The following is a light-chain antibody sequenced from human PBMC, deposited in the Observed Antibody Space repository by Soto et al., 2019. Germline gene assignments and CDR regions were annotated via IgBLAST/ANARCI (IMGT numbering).Light chain of an antibody. CDR3: SSYTSSSTLI. J-gene: IGLJ2*01. Sequence: QSALTQPASVSGSPGQSITISCTGTSSDVGGYNYVSWYQQHPGKAPKLMIYEVRNRPSGVSNRFSGSKSGSTASLTISGLRPEDEATYFCSSYTSSSTLIFGGGTKLTVL. CDR2: EVR. V-gene: IGLV2-14*01. CDR1: SSDVGGYNY.